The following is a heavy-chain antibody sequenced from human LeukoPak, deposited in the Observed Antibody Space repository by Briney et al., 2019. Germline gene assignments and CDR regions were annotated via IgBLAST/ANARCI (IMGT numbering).Heavy chain of an antibody. Sequence: PGGSLRLSCAASGFTFSNAWMSWVRQAPGKGLEWVGRIKSKTDGGTTDYAAPVKGRFTISRDDSKNTLYLQMNSLKTEDTAVYYCTRGTAMVRYYFDYWGQGTLVTVSS. CDR1: GFTFSNAW. J-gene: IGHJ4*02. CDR2: IKSKTDGGTT. V-gene: IGHV3-15*01. CDR3: TRGTAMVRYYFDY. D-gene: IGHD5-18*01.